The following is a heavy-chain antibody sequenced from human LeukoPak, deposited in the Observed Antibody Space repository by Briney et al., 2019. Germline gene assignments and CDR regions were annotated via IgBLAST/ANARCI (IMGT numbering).Heavy chain of an antibody. V-gene: IGHV3-30-3*01. CDR1: GFTFSSYA. Sequence: GRSLRLSCAASGFTFSSYAMHWVRQAPGKGLEWVAVISYDGSNKYYADSVKGRFTISRDNSKNTLYLQMNSLRAEDTAVYYCARGVGSHDYGDYGTGHYWGQGTLVTVSS. CDR3: ARGVGSHDYGDYGTGHY. CDR2: ISYDGSNK. J-gene: IGHJ4*02. D-gene: IGHD4-17*01.